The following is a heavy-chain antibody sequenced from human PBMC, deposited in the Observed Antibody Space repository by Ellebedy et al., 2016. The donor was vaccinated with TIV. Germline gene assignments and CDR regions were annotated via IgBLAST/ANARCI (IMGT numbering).Heavy chain of an antibody. CDR3: ARQGEAPLDY. V-gene: IGHV5-51*01. Sequence: GESLKISCKGSGYSFTTYWIGWVRQMPGKGLEWMGTIYPGDSETTYSPSFQGQVTISDDKSISTAYLQWSSLKASDTAMYYCARQGEAPLDYWGQGTLVTVSS. J-gene: IGHJ4*02. CDR2: IYPGDSET. CDR1: GYSFTTYW.